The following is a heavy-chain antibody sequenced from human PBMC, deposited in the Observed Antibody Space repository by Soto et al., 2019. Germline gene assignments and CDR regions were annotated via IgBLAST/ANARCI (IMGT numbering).Heavy chain of an antibody. V-gene: IGHV3-74*01. CDR3: ARVPDCSSSGCYSYFDI. CDR1: GFTRSDYY. CDR2: ISNDGSNT. Sequence: EVQLVESGGGLVQPGGSLRLSCAASGFTRSDYYMHWARQAPGKGLVWVSRISNDGSNTDYADSVKGRFTISRDNAKNTMHLQMNSLRAEDTAVYYCARVPDCSSSGCYSYFDIWGQGTLVTVSS. D-gene: IGHD2-2*01. J-gene: IGHJ4*02.